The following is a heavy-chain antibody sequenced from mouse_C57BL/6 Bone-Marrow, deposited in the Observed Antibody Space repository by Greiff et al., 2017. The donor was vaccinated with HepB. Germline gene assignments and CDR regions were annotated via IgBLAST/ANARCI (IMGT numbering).Heavy chain of an antibody. CDR1: GYTFTNYW. J-gene: IGHJ4*01. D-gene: IGHD2-3*01. CDR3: ARYHDGYYVGYYAMDY. Sequence: QVQLQQSGAELVRPGTSVKMSCKASGYTFTNYWIGWAKQRPGHGLEWIGDIYPGGGYTNYNEKFKGKATLTADKSSSTAYMQFSSLTSEDSAIYYCARYHDGYYVGYYAMDYWGQGTSVTVSS. CDR2: IYPGGGYT. V-gene: IGHV1-63*01.